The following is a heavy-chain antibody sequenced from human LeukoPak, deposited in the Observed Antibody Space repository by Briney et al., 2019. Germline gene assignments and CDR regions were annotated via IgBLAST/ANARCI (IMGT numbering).Heavy chain of an antibody. V-gene: IGHV4-34*01. Sequence: PSETLSLTCAVYGGSFSGYYWSWIRQPPGKGLEWIGEINHSGSTNYNPSLKSRVTISVDTSKNQFSLKLSTVTAADTAVYYCARNARWYDFWSGYRPLYYYYYMDVWGKGTTVTVSS. J-gene: IGHJ6*03. D-gene: IGHD3-3*01. CDR2: INHSGST. CDR1: GGSFSGYY. CDR3: ARNARWYDFWSGYRPLYYYYYMDV.